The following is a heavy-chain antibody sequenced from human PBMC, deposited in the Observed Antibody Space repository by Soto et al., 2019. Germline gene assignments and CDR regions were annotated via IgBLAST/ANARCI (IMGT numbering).Heavy chain of an antibody. J-gene: IGHJ6*02. Sequence: SETLSLTCTVSGVSISSYYWSWIRQPPGKGLEWIGYIYYSGSTNYNPSLKSRVTISVDTSKNQFSLKLSSVTAADTAVYYCARDLFYGVGMDVWGQGTTVTVSS. CDR1: GVSISSYY. CDR2: IYYSGST. CDR3: ARDLFYGVGMDV. D-gene: IGHD4-17*01. V-gene: IGHV4-59*01.